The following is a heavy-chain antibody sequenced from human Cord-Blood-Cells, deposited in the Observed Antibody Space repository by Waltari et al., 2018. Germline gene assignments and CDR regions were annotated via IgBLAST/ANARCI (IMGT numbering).Heavy chain of an antibody. D-gene: IGHD3-22*01. Sequence: QVQLQESGPGLVKPSQTLSLTCTVSGGSISSGGYYWSWIRQHPGKGLEWIGYIYYSGSTSYNPSLKSRVTMSVDTSKNQFSLKLSSVTAADTAVYYCARGLVYDSSGYYYYYGVDVWGQGTTVTVSS. V-gene: IGHV4-31*03. CDR3: ARGLVYDSSGYYYYYGVDV. CDR1: GGSISSGGYY. J-gene: IGHJ6*02. CDR2: IYYSGST.